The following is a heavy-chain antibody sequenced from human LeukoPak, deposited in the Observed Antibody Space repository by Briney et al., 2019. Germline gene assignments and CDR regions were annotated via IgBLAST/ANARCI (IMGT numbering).Heavy chain of an antibody. CDR1: GGTFSSYA. CDR3: ARWYYYDSSGYPDAFDI. CDR2: IIPIFGTA. D-gene: IGHD3-22*01. Sequence: SSVKVSCKASGGTFSSYAISWVRQAPGQGLEWMGRIIPIFGTANYAQKFQGRVTITTDESTNTAYMELSSLRSEDTAVYYCARWYYYDSSGYPDAFDIWGQGTMVTVSS. J-gene: IGHJ3*02. V-gene: IGHV1-69*05.